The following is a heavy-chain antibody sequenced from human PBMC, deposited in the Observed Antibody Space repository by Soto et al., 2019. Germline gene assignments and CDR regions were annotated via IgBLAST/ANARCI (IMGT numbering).Heavy chain of an antibody. CDR3: ARRGLSSSSTFRYYYDGMDV. V-gene: IGHV1-58*01. CDR1: GFTFSTSA. CDR2: IDVGSGNA. D-gene: IGHD6-6*01. Sequence: SVKVSCKTSGFTFSTSAVHWVRQARGHRLQWIGWIDVGSGNANYAQMLQERVTISRDMSTSTAYMELSSLRPEDTAVYYCARRGLSSSSTFRYYYDGMDVWGQGTTVTVSS. J-gene: IGHJ6*02.